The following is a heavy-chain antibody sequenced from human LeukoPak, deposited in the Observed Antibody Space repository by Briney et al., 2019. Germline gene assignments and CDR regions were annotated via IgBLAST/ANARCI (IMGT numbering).Heavy chain of an antibody. CDR1: GFTFSNHW. V-gene: IGHV3-7*01. CDR2: INQDGGGK. D-gene: IGHD5-24*01. Sequence: GGSLRLSCAASGFTFSNHWMSWVRQAPGKGLEWLAQINQDGGGKYYVDSVNGRFAISRDNAKKSLYLQMNSLSAEDTAVYFCARDHRRSLDYWGQGTPVTVSS. CDR3: ARDHRRSLDY. J-gene: IGHJ4*02.